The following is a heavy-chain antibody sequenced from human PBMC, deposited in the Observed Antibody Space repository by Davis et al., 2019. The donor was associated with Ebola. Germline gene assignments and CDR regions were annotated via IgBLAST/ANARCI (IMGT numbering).Heavy chain of an antibody. Sequence: PGGSLRLSCAASGFTFSSYWMSWVRQAPGKGLEWVANVKQDGSDTYYVDSVKGRFIISRDNTKNSIYLEMNDLRVDDTAVYYCATLPGGRGMDVWGQGITVTVSS. CDR2: VKQDGSDT. D-gene: IGHD3-10*01. J-gene: IGHJ6*02. V-gene: IGHV3-7*01. CDR3: ATLPGGRGMDV. CDR1: GFTFSSYW.